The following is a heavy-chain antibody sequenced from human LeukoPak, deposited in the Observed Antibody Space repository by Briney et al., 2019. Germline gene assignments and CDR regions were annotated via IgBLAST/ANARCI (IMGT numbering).Heavy chain of an antibody. D-gene: IGHD3-3*01. CDR3: ARLYYDFWSGYSVSYYYGMDV. CDR2: IYYSGST. V-gene: IGHV4-39*01. CDR1: GGSISSSSYY. Sequence: SETLSLTCTVSGGSISSSSYYWGWIRQPPGKGLEWIGSIYYSGSTYYNPSLKSRVTISVDTSKNQSSLKLSSVTAADTAVYYCARLYYDFWSGYSVSYYYGMDVWGQGTTVTVSS. J-gene: IGHJ6*02.